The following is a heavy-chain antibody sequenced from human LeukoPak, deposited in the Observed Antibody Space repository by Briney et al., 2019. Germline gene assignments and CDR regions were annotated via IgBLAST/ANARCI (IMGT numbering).Heavy chain of an antibody. V-gene: IGHV3-21*01. CDR3: ARDEAQQLVFLGEELFDY. J-gene: IGHJ4*02. D-gene: IGHD6-13*01. CDR2: ISSSRSYT. Sequence: GGSLRLSCAASGFTFSTYSMHWVRQAPGKGLEWVSSISSSRSYTYYADSVKGRFTISRDNAKNSVYLQMNSLRAEDTAVYYCARDEAQQLVFLGEELFDYWGQGTLVSVSS. CDR1: GFTFSTYS.